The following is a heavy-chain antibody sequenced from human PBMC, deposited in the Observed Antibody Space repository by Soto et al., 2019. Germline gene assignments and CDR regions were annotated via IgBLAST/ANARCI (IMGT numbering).Heavy chain of an antibody. CDR3: ARGVKYDSSGYYYFY. J-gene: IGHJ4*02. V-gene: IGHV1-69*13. D-gene: IGHD3-22*01. Sequence: SVKVSCKASGGTFSSYAIDWVRQAPGQGLEWMGGITPIFGTANYAQKFRGRITITADESTSTAYMELRSLRSEDTAVYYCARGVKYDSSGYYYFYWGQGNLVTVSS. CDR2: ITPIFGTA. CDR1: GGTFSSYA.